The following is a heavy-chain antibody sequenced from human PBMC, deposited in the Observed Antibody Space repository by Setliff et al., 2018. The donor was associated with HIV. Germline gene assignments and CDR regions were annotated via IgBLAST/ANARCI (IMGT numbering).Heavy chain of an antibody. J-gene: IGHJ4*02. CDR3: AREVRWELPQGFDH. Sequence: TSETLSLTCTVSGGSVSTGNYYWNWIRLPPGKGLEWIGYIFYSGSTNYNPSLKSRVTISVDTSKNQFSLRLNSVTAADTAVYYCAREVRWELPQGFDHWGQGSQVTVSS. CDR2: IFYSGST. D-gene: IGHD1-26*01. V-gene: IGHV4-61*01. CDR1: GGSVSTGNYY.